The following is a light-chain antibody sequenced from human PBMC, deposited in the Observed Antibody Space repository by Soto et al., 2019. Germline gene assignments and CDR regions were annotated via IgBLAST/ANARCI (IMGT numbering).Light chain of an antibody. V-gene: IGKV1-27*01. CDR3: QKYNDDSRK. CDR1: QAISNY. J-gene: IGKJ1*01. Sequence: DIQMTQSPSSLSASVGDRVTMTCRASQAISNYVAWYQQKPGQVPKLLIYAASTLQSGVPSRFSGSGSGTDFTLTISSLQPEDVATYYCQKYNDDSRKFGQGTKVEVK. CDR2: AAS.